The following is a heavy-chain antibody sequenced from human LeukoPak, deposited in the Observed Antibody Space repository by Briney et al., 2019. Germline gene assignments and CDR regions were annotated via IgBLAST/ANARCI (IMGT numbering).Heavy chain of an antibody. CDR3: ARDLPRSYYYESSGYPYYFDY. V-gene: IGHV1-69*17. Sequence: PTVKLSSQASLGTLRSYAITWVTQAPGQGLECMGRIIPIFGIANSAQKFHGRVTITADKSTSTAYMELSSLCSEDKAVYYCARDLPRSYYYESSGYPYYFDYWGQGTLVTVSS. CDR2: IIPIFGIA. J-gene: IGHJ4*02. D-gene: IGHD3-22*01. CDR1: LGTLRSYA.